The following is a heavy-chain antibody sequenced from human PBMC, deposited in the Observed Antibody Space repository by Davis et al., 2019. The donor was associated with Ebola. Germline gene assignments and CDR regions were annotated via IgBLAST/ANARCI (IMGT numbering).Heavy chain of an antibody. D-gene: IGHD6-13*01. CDR3: AKGRLTATGLDY. V-gene: IGHV3-30*02. Sequence: PGGSLRLSCAASGFIFSSDAMHWVRQAPGKGLEWVASIPTNRNNQYYADSVKGRFTISSDNSKNTLHLQMESLRADDTAVYHCAKGRLTATGLDYWGQGTLVTVSS. J-gene: IGHJ4*02. CDR1: GFIFSSDA. CDR2: IPTNRNNQ.